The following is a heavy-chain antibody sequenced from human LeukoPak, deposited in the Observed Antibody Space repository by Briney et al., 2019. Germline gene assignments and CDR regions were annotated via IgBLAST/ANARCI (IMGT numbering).Heavy chain of an antibody. Sequence: GGSLRLSCAASGFTFSSYEMNWVRQAPGKGLEWVSYISSSGSTIYYADSVEGRFTISRDNAKNSLYLQMNSLRAEDTAVYYCARERRSRSGSYRDAFDIWGQGTMVTVSS. J-gene: IGHJ3*02. CDR3: ARERRSRSGSYRDAFDI. D-gene: IGHD1-26*01. CDR1: GFTFSSYE. CDR2: ISSSGSTI. V-gene: IGHV3-48*03.